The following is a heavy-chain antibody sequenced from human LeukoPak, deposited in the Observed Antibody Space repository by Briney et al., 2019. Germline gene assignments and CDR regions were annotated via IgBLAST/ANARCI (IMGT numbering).Heavy chain of an antibody. CDR1: GYTFTGYY. J-gene: IGHJ4*02. CDR3: ARDQRLWFGELSSDY. CDR2: INPNSGGT. V-gene: IGHV1-2*02. Sequence: ASVKVSCKASGYTFTGYYIHWVRQAPGQGLEWMGWINPNSGGTNYAQKFQGRVTMTRDTSISTAYMELSRLRSDDTAVYYCARDQRLWFGELSSDYWGQGTLVTVSS. D-gene: IGHD3-10*01.